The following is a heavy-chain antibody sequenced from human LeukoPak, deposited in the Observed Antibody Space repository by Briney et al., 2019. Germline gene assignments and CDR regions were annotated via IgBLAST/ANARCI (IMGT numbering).Heavy chain of an antibody. CDR2: ISSSSSYI. CDR3: ARDRGEYYDFWSGYDY. CDR1: GFTFSSYS. Sequence: GGSLRLSCAASGFTFSSYSMNWVRQAPGKGLEWVSSISSSSSYIYYADSVKGRFTISRDNAKNSLYLQMNSLRAEDTAVYYCARDRGEYYDFWSGYDYWGQGTLVTVSS. J-gene: IGHJ4*02. V-gene: IGHV3-21*01. D-gene: IGHD3-3*01.